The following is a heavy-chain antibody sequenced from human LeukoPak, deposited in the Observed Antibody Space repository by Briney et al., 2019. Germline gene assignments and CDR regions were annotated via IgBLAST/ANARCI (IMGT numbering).Heavy chain of an antibody. CDR3: ARDKGPGVAAGKNWFDP. CDR1: GHTFTSYG. Sequence: ASVKVSCKASGHTFTSYGISWVRQAPGQGLEWMGWISAYNGNTNYAQKLQGRVTMTTDTSTSTAYMELRSLRSDDTAVYYCARDKGPGVAAGKNWFDPWGQGTLVTVSS. V-gene: IGHV1-18*01. CDR2: ISAYNGNT. D-gene: IGHD6-13*01. J-gene: IGHJ5*02.